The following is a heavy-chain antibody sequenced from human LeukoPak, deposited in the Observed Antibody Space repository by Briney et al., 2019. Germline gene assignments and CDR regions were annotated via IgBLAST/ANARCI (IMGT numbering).Heavy chain of an antibody. D-gene: IGHD5-24*01. V-gene: IGHV4-59*01. CDR2: IYDSDTT. CDR1: GVSTNDYY. CDR3: ARGPVEMAPPLDDAFDI. Sequence: LESLSLTCTVSGVSTNDYYWTWIRQPPGKGLEWIGYIYDSDTTKSNPSLKSRVAISVDTSRNQFALTLTSVAPADTAVYYCARGPVEMAPPLDDAFDIWGQGTKATVSS. J-gene: IGHJ3*02.